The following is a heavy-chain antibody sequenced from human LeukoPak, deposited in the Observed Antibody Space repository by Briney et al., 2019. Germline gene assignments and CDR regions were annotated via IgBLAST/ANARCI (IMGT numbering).Heavy chain of an antibody. V-gene: IGHV3-43*02. CDR2: ISGDGGST. CDR1: GFTFDDYA. CDR3: ARPMYSGSYAPTFDY. Sequence: PGGSLRLSCAASGFTFDDYAMHCVRQAPGKGLEWVSLISGDGGSTYYADSVKGRFTISRDNSKNSLYLQMNSLRTEDTALYYCARPMYSGSYAPTFDYWGQGTLVTVSS. D-gene: IGHD1-26*01. J-gene: IGHJ4*02.